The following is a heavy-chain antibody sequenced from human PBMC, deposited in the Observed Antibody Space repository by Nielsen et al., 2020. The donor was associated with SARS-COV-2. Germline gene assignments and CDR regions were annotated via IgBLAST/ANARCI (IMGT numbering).Heavy chain of an antibody. CDR3: AKGGGRQWLVHGY. D-gene: IGHD6-19*01. CDR2: ISYDGSNK. Sequence: GSLRLSCAASGFTFRSYGMHWVRQAPGKGLEWVAVISYDGSNKYYADSVKGRFTISRDNSKNTLYLQMNGLRAEDTAVYYCAKGGGRQWLVHGYWGQGTLVTVSS. CDR1: GFTFRSYG. J-gene: IGHJ4*02. V-gene: IGHV3-30*18.